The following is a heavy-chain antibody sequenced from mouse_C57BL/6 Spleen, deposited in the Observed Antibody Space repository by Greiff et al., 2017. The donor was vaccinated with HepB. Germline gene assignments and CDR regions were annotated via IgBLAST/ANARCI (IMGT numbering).Heavy chain of an antibody. CDR3: ASDIYYGLDY. Sequence: EVQVVESGGGLVKPGGSLKLSCAASGFTFSSYAMSWVRQTPEKRLEWVATLSDGGSYTYYPDNVKGRFTISRDNAKNNLYLQMSHLKSEDTAMYYCASDIYYGLDYWGQGTTLTVSS. CDR1: GFTFSSYA. CDR2: LSDGGSYT. V-gene: IGHV5-4*01. J-gene: IGHJ2*01. D-gene: IGHD2-1*01.